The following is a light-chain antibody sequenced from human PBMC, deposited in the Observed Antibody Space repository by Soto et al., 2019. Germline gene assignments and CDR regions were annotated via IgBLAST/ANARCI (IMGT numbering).Light chain of an antibody. V-gene: IGLV2-11*01. J-gene: IGLJ1*01. Sequence: QSALTQPRSVSGSPRHSVTISCTGTSSDVGGYNYVSWYQQHPGKAPKLMIYDVSKRPSGVPDRFSGSKSGNTASLTISGLQAEDEADYYCCSYAGSYTLYVFGSGTKVTVL. CDR1: SSDVGGYNY. CDR2: DVS. CDR3: CSYAGSYTLYV.